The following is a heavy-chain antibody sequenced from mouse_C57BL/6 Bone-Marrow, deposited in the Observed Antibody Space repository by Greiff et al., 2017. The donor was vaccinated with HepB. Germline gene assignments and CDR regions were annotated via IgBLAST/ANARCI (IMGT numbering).Heavy chain of an antibody. CDR3: TRDLHYYTMDY. CDR1: GFTFSSYA. J-gene: IGHJ4*01. D-gene: IGHD2-1*01. Sequence: EVKLVESGEGLVKPGGPLKLSCAASGFTFSSYAMSWVRQTPEKRLEWVAYISSGGDYIYYADTVKGRFTISRDNARNTLYLQMSSLKSEDTAMYYCTRDLHYYTMDYWGQGTSVTVSS. V-gene: IGHV5-9-1*02. CDR2: ISSGGDYI.